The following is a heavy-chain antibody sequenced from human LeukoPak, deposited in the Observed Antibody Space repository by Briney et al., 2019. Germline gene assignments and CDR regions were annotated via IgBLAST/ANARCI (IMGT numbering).Heavy chain of an antibody. CDR3: ARGPPRRYCSSTSCYVRLYYYYGMDV. CDR1: GGSFSGYY. D-gene: IGHD2-2*01. CDR2: INHSGST. V-gene: IGHV4-34*01. Sequence: SETLSLTCAVYGGSFSGYYWSWIRQPPGKGLEWLGEINHSGSTNYNPSLKSRVTISVDTSKSQFSLKLSSVTAADTAVYYCARGPPRRYCSSTSCYVRLYYYYGMDVWGQGTTVTVSS. J-gene: IGHJ6*02.